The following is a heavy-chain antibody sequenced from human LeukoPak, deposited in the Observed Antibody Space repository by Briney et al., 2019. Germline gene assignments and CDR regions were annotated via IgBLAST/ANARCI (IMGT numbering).Heavy chain of an antibody. J-gene: IGHJ4*02. D-gene: IGHD3-22*01. Sequence: SETLSLTCTVSGGSISGYYWSWIRQPPGKGLEWIGYIYYSGSTNYNPSLKSRITISVDTSRKQLSLKLSTVTAADTAIYYCARGGPSYYDSSGSDYWGQGTLVTVSS. CDR3: ARGGPSYYDSSGSDY. CDR1: GGSISGYY. CDR2: IYYSGST. V-gene: IGHV4-59*01.